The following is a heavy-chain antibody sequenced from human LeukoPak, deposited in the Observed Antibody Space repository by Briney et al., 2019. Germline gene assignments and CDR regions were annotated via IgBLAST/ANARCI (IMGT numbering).Heavy chain of an antibody. V-gene: IGHV3-23*01. J-gene: IGHJ4*02. CDR3: AKEFRGGWPFDY. Sequence: SGGSLGLSCAASGFTFDDYAMHWVRQAPGKGLEWVSGIGGSGGKTYYADSVKGRFTISRDNSKNTLYLQMNSLRAEDTAVYYCAKEFRGGWPFDYWGQGTLVTVSS. CDR2: IGGSGGKT. D-gene: IGHD6-19*01. CDR1: GFTFDDYA.